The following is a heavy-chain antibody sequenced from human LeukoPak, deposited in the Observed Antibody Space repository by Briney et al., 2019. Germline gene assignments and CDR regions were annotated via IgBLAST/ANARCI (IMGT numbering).Heavy chain of an antibody. CDR1: GGTFSSYA. V-gene: IGHV1-69*13. J-gene: IGHJ3*02. CDR2: IIPIFGTA. Sequence: ASVKLSCKASGGTFSSYAISWVRQAPGQGLGWMGGIIPIFGTANYAQKFQGRVTITADESTSTAYMELSSLRSEDTAVYYCAREHPRGGAFDNWGQGTMVTVSS. D-gene: IGHD6-25*01. CDR3: AREHPRGGAFDN.